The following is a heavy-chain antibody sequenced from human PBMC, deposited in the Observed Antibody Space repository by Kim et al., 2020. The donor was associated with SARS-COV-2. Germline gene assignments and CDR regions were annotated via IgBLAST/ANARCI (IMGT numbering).Heavy chain of an antibody. CDR2: ISGSGGST. Sequence: GGSLRLSCAASGFTFSSYAMSWVRQAPGKGLEWVSAISGSGGSTYYADSVKGRFTISRDNSKNTLYLQMNSLRAEDTAVYYCAKCAIRAETPFDWLLWDYYYGMDVWGQGTTVTVSS. D-gene: IGHD3-9*01. J-gene: IGHJ6*02. CDR1: GFTFSSYA. CDR3: AKCAIRAETPFDWLLWDYYYGMDV. V-gene: IGHV3-23*01.